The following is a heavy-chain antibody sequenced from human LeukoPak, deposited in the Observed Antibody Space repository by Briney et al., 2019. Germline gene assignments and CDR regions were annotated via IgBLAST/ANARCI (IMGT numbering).Heavy chain of an antibody. CDR1: GGSISSYY. V-gene: IGHV4-59*08. CDR2: IYYSGST. CDR3: ARGQYHLLYWYFDL. Sequence: SETLSLTCTVSGGSISSYYWSWIRQPPGKGLEWIGYIYYSGSTNYNPSLKSRVTISVDTSKNQFSLKLSSVTAADTAVYYCARGQYHLLYWYFDLWGRGTLVTVSS. D-gene: IGHD2-2*01. J-gene: IGHJ2*01.